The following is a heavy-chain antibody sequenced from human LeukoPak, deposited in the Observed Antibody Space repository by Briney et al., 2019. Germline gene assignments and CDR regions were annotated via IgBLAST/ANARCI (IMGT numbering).Heavy chain of an antibody. Sequence: SERLSLTCAVYGGSFSGYYWSWIRQPPGKGLEWIGEINHSGSTNYNPSLKSRVTISVDTSKNQFSLKLSSVTAADTAVYYCARGPLDYWGQGTLVTVSS. V-gene: IGHV4-34*01. J-gene: IGHJ4*02. CDR2: INHSGST. CDR1: GGSFSGYY. CDR3: ARGPLDY.